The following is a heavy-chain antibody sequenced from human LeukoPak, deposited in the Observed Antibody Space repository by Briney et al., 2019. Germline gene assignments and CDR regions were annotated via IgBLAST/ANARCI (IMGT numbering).Heavy chain of an antibody. Sequence: ASVKVSCKASGYTFTSYAMNWVRQAPGQGLEWMGWINTNTGNPTYAQGFTGRFVFSLDTSVSTAYLQISSLRAEDTAVYYCASSYSSGWYSHYYYGMDVWGQGTTVTVSS. J-gene: IGHJ6*02. D-gene: IGHD6-19*01. CDR2: INTNTGNP. V-gene: IGHV7-4-1*02. CDR1: GYTFTSYA. CDR3: ASSYSSGWYSHYYYGMDV.